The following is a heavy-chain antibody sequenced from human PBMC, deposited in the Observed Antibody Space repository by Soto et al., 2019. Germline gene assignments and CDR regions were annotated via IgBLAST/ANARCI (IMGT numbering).Heavy chain of an antibody. CDR3: ARAGPAMSSIGAIDY. Sequence: SQTLSLTCDISGDSVSTNSVAWNWIRQSPSRGLEWLGRTYYRSKWYNDYAISVKSRITINPDTSKNQFSLHLNSVTPEDTAVYYCARAGPAMSSIGAIDYWGQGTLVTVSS. CDR2: TYYRSKWYN. D-gene: IGHD2-2*01. V-gene: IGHV6-1*01. CDR1: GDSVSTNSVA. J-gene: IGHJ4*02.